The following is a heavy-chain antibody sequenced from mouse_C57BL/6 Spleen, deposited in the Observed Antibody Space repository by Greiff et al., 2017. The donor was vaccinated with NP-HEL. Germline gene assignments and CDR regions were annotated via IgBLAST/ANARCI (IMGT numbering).Heavy chain of an antibody. Sequence: VQLKESGPELVKPGASVKISCKSSGYSFTDYNMNWVKQSNGKSLEWIGVINPNYGTTSYNQKFKGMATLTVDQSSSTAYMQLNSLTSEDSAVYYCARGVGLWGDFDVWGTGTTVTVSS. CDR1: GYSFTDYN. V-gene: IGHV1-39*01. D-gene: IGHD1-1*01. CDR3: ARGVGLWGDFDV. J-gene: IGHJ1*03. CDR2: INPNYGTT.